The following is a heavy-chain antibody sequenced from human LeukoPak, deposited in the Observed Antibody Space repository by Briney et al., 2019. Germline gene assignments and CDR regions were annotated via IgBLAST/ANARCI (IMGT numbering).Heavy chain of an antibody. D-gene: IGHD3-10*01. CDR3: TRDKVGSLWFYYYYYMDV. J-gene: IGHJ6*03. CDR1: GFTFGDYA. CDR2: IRSKAYGGTT. Sequence: GGSLRLSCTASGFTFGDYAMSWVRQAPGKGLEWVGFIRSKAYGGTTEYAASVKGRFTISRDDSKSIAYLQMNSLKTEDTAVYYCTRDKVGSLWFYYYYYMDVWGKGTTVTISS. V-gene: IGHV3-49*04.